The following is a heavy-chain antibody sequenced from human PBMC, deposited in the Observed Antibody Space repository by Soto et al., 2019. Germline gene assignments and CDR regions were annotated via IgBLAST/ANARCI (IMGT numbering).Heavy chain of an antibody. Sequence: LSLTCTVSGGSISSYYWSWIRQPPGKGLEWIGYIYYSGSTNCNPSLKSRVTISVDTSKNQFSLKLSSVTAADTAVYYCARDRRYCGGGSCHYGMDVWGQGTTVTVSS. J-gene: IGHJ6*02. CDR2: IYYSGST. CDR3: ARDRRYCGGGSCHYGMDV. D-gene: IGHD2-15*01. CDR1: GGSISSYY. V-gene: IGHV4-59*01.